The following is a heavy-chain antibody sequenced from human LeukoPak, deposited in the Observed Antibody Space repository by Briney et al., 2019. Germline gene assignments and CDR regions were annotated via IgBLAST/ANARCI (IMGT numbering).Heavy chain of an antibody. D-gene: IGHD5-18*01. Sequence: GGSLRLSCAASGFTFCGSAMHPGRPAFGPVLDSVAPIRSKANSYATAYAASVKGRFTISRDDSKNTAYLQMNSLKTEDTAVYYCTRGGYSYGFNWFDPWGQGTLVTVSS. J-gene: IGHJ5*02. CDR1: GFTFCGSA. CDR3: TRGGYSYGFNWFDP. CDR2: IRSKANSYAT. V-gene: IGHV3-73*01.